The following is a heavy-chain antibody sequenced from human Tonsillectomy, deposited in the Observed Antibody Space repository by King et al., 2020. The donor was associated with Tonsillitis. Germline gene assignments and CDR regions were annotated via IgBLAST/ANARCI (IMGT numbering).Heavy chain of an antibody. D-gene: IGHD5-12*01. V-gene: IGHV1-18*01. CDR2: ISAYNGNT. J-gene: IGHJ4*02. Sequence: VQLVESGAEVKKPGASVKVSCKASGYTFTSYGISWVRQAPGQGLEWMGWISAYNGNTNYAQKLQGRVTMTTDTSTSTAYMELRSLRSDDTAVYYCARDSVEAHMVARRGFDYWGQGTLVTVSS. CDR1: GYTFTSYG. CDR3: ARDSVEAHMVARRGFDY.